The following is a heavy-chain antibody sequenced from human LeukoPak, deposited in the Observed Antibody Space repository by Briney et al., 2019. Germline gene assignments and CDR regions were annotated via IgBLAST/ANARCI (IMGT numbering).Heavy chain of an antibody. CDR2: ISQSGADV. CDR1: GFTFSDYY. Sequence: SLTLSCAASGFTFSDYYMNWIRQAPGKGLEYIAYISQSGADVSYADSVKGRFTVPGDNDKNSVFLHMNSLTAEGTAVYYCASFARLLADWGQGTLVSVPS. D-gene: IGHD3-9*01. V-gene: IGHV3-11*01. CDR3: ASFARLLAD. J-gene: IGHJ4*02.